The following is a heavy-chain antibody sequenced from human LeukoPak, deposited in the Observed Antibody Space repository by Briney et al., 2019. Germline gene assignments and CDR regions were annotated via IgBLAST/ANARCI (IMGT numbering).Heavy chain of an antibody. J-gene: IGHJ3*01. CDR1: GFIFSTYS. CDR3: ARAVGPFDF. V-gene: IGHV3-33*01. CDR2: ILYDGSNK. Sequence: GGSLRLSCAASGFIFSTYSMHRVRHTPAKGQEWVAVILYDGSNKYYAVSVKRRFTIYRDNSKITLNLLMNNLRAEGTAVYYCARAVGPFDFWGQGTMVTVSA.